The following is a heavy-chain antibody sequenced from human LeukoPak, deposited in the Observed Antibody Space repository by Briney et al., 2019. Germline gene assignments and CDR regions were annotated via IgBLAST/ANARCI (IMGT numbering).Heavy chain of an antibody. CDR2: IYYSGST. Sequence: PSETLSLTCTVSGGSISSYYWSWIRQPPGKGLEWIGYIYYSGSTNYNPSLKSRVTISVDTSKNQFSLKLSSVTAADTAVYYCAREGGYCSGGSCYRNWFDPWGQGTLVTVSS. D-gene: IGHD2-15*01. J-gene: IGHJ5*02. CDR3: AREGGYCSGGSCYRNWFDP. V-gene: IGHV4-59*01. CDR1: GGSISSYY.